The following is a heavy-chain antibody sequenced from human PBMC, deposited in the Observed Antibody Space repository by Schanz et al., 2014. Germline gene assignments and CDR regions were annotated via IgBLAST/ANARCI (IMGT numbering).Heavy chain of an antibody. Sequence: EVQLVESGGGLVQPGGSLRLSCAASGFTFSTHAMSWVRQAPGKGLEWVSAISASGGTTYYADAVRGRFTISRDNSKNLLYLQMNSLRAEDTAVYYCTRDVRLDRRGNWFDPWGQGTLVTVSS. D-gene: IGHD1-1*01. J-gene: IGHJ5*02. CDR2: ISASGGTT. V-gene: IGHV3-23*04. CDR1: GFTFSTHA. CDR3: TRDVRLDRRGNWFDP.